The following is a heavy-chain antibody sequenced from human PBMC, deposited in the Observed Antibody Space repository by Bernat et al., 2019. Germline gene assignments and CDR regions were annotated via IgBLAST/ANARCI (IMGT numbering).Heavy chain of an antibody. Sequence: EVQLEESGGGLVQPGGSLRLSCAVSGITVTSYYMSWVRHAPGKGLEWVSVVSNGGHTYYTDSVTGRFTVVRHNSNNTLSRQMNTLGVEKTAVYYCAASVTTPGGFDVWGQGAMVTVSS. CDR2: VSNGGHT. D-gene: IGHD4-17*01. V-gene: IGHV3-53*04. CDR3: AASVTTPGGFDV. J-gene: IGHJ3*01. CDR1: GITVTSYY.